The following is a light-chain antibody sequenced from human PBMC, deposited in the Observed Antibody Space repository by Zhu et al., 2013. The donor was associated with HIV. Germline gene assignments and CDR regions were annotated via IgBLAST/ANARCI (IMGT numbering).Light chain of an antibody. V-gene: IGKV1-5*03. Sequence: DIPMTQSPSTLSASVGDRVTITCRASQSVESWLAWYQQKPGQAPRLLIYKSSTLQTGVPSRFLGSGSATDFALTISSLQAEDFATYYCQQGHIAPFTFGQGTTLDI. CDR1: QSVESW. CDR3: QQGHIAPFT. J-gene: IGKJ2*01. CDR2: KSS.